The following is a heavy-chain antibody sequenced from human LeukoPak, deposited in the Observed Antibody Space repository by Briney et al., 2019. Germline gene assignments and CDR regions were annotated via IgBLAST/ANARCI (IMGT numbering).Heavy chain of an antibody. CDR3: ARTSCSSTSCYNYYYYGMDV. Sequence: PGESLKISCKGSGYSFTSYWIGWVRQMPGKGLEWMGIIYPGDSDTRYSPSFQGQVTISADKSISNAYLQWSSLKASDTAMYYCARTSCSSTSCYNYYYYGMDVWGQGTTVTVSS. CDR1: GYSFTSYW. D-gene: IGHD2-2*01. CDR2: IYPGDSDT. V-gene: IGHV5-51*01. J-gene: IGHJ6*02.